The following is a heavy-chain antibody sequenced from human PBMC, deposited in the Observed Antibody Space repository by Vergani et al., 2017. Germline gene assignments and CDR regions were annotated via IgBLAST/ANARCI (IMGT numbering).Heavy chain of an antibody. CDR2: IITIFGTA. D-gene: IGHD2-15*01. CDR3: ARERDCSGGSCYRRFDY. CDR1: GGTFSSYA. Sequence: QVQLVQSGAEVKKPGSSVKVSCKASGGTFSSYAISWVRQAPGQGLEWMGGIITIFGTANYAQKFQGRVTITADESTSTAYMELSSLRSEDTAVYYCARERDCSGGSCYRRFDYWGQGTLVTVSS. V-gene: IGHV1-69*01. J-gene: IGHJ4*02.